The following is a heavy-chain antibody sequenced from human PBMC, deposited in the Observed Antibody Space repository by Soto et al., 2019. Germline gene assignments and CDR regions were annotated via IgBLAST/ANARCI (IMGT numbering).Heavy chain of an antibody. D-gene: IGHD3-3*01. CDR1: GFTFGDYA. CDR2: IRSKAYGGTT. V-gene: IGHV3-49*03. Sequence: GGSLRLSCTASGFTFGDYAMSWFRQAPGKGLEWVGFIRSKAYGGTTEYAAAVKGRFTISRDDSKSIAYLQMNSLKTEDTAVYYCTRDFPKNRVPLDYDFWSGSYYYYYMDVWGKGTTVTVSS. J-gene: IGHJ6*03. CDR3: TRDFPKNRVPLDYDFWSGSYYYYYMDV.